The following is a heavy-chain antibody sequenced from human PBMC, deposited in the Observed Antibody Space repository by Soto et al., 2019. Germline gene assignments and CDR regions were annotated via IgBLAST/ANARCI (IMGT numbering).Heavy chain of an antibody. CDR2: INSDGSST. V-gene: IGHV3-74*01. D-gene: IGHD2-2*01. CDR3: ARDQPHYCSSTSCYADYYYYMDV. CDR1: GFTFSSYW. Sequence: GGSLRLSCAASGFTFSSYWMHWVRQAPGKGLVWVSRINSDGSSTSYADSVKGRFTISRDNAKNTLYLQMNSLRAEDTAVYYCARDQPHYCSSTSCYADYYYYMDVWGKGTTVTVSS. J-gene: IGHJ6*03.